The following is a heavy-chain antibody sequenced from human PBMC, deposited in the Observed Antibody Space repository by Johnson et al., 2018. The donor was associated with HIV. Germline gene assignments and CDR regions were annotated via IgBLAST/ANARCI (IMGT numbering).Heavy chain of an antibody. CDR3: LSQWLVRNAFDI. V-gene: IGHV3-11*04. CDR1: GFTFSDYY. Sequence: QVQLVESGGGLVRPGGSLRLSCAASGFTFSDYYMSWIRQAPGKGLEWVSYLSGSGDTIYYADSVKGRFTISRDNSKNTLYLQMNSLRAEDTAVYYCLSQWLVRNAFDIWGQGTMVTVSS. J-gene: IGHJ3*02. CDR2: LSGSGDTI. D-gene: IGHD6-19*01.